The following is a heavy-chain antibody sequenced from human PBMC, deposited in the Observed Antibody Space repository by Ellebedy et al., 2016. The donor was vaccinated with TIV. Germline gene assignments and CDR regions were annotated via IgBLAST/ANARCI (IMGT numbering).Heavy chain of an antibody. Sequence: ASVKVSXKASGGTFSSYAISWVRQAPGQGLEWMGGITPIFGTANYAQKFQGRVTITADESTSTAYMELSSLRSEDTAVYYCARGAAVATIRLYYYYGMDVWGQGTTVTVSS. CDR2: ITPIFGTA. J-gene: IGHJ6*02. D-gene: IGHD5-12*01. CDR3: ARGAAVATIRLYYYYGMDV. CDR1: GGTFSSYA. V-gene: IGHV1-69*13.